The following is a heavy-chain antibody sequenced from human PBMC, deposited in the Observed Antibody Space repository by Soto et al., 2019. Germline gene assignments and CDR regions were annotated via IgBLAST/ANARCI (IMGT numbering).Heavy chain of an antibody. V-gene: IGHV3-33*01. Sequence: GGSLRLSCAASGFTFSSYGMHWVRQAPGKGLEWVAVIWYDGSNKYYADSVKGRFTISRDSSKNTLYLQMNSLRAEDTAVYYCARVQLWFGELLTDPLNYYGMDVWGQGTTVTVSS. D-gene: IGHD3-10*01. J-gene: IGHJ6*02. CDR1: GFTFSSYG. CDR2: IWYDGSNK. CDR3: ARVQLWFGELLTDPLNYYGMDV.